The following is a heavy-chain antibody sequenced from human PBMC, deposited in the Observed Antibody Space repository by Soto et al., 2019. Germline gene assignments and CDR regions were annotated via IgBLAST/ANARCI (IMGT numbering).Heavy chain of an antibody. CDR1: EFTFSKYW. CDR2: INMDGTKT. V-gene: IGHV3-74*01. D-gene: IGHD3-22*01. CDR3: ARDYYYDSRSSSVNWFDP. J-gene: IGHJ5*02. Sequence: PSETLRLSCVASEFTFSKYWMHWVRQAPGKGLVWVSRINMDGTKTAYADSVKGRFTVSRDNANNTLYLQMNSLGVEDTAVYYCARDYYYDSRSSSVNWFDPWGQGTLVTVSS.